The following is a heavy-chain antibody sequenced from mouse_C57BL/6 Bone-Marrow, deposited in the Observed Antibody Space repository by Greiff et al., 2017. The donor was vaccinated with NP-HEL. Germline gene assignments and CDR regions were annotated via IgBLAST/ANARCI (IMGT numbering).Heavy chain of an antibody. V-gene: IGHV14-4*01. D-gene: IGHD2-5*01. CDR2: IDPENGDT. Sequence: EVQLKESGAELVRPGASVKLSCTASGFNIKDDYMHWVKQRPEQGLEWIGWIDPENGDTEYASKFQGKATITADTSSNTAYLQLSSLTSEDTAVYYCTYSNSAWFAYWGQGTLVTVSA. CDR3: TYSNSAWFAY. CDR1: GFNIKDDY. J-gene: IGHJ3*01.